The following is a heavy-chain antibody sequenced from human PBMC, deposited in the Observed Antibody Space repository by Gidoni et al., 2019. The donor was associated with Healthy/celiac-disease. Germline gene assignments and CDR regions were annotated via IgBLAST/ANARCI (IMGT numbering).Heavy chain of an antibody. CDR3: TRDRLIALDY. Sequence: EVQLVASGGGLVQPGRSLRLSCTASGFTFGDYAMSWVRQAPGKGLEWVGFIRSKAYGGSTEYAASVKGRFTISRDDSKSIAYLQMNSLKTEDTAVYYCTRDRLIALDYWGQGTLVTVSS. D-gene: IGHD3-16*02. V-gene: IGHV3-49*04. J-gene: IGHJ4*02. CDR1: GFTFGDYA. CDR2: IRSKAYGGST.